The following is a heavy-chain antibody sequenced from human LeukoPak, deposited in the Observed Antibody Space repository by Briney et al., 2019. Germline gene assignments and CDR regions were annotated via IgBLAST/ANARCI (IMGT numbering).Heavy chain of an antibody. Sequence: SETLSLTCRVSGASISGYYWSWIRQPPGKGLEWIGHMYYSGGTTYNPSLKSRVSISLDTSKKHFSLGLSSVTAADTAVYYCAGTGLFFDYWSQGTLVTVST. CDR2: MYYSGGT. CDR1: GASISGYY. J-gene: IGHJ4*02. D-gene: IGHD7-27*01. CDR3: AGTGLFFDY. V-gene: IGHV4-59*01.